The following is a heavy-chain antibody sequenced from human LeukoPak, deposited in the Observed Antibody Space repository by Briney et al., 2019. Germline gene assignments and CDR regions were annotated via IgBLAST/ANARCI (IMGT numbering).Heavy chain of an antibody. Sequence: SETLSLTCSVSGDSVSTSHWSWIRQPPGKGLEWVGYIHHSGNTNYNPSLKSRVTISVDTSKNQFSLKLISVTAADTAVYYCARDRGVYDSSGSPQSFYFDCWGQGALVTVSS. J-gene: IGHJ4*02. CDR3: ARDRGVYDSSGSPQSFYFDC. D-gene: IGHD3-22*01. V-gene: IGHV4-59*02. CDR1: GDSVSTSH. CDR2: IHHSGNT.